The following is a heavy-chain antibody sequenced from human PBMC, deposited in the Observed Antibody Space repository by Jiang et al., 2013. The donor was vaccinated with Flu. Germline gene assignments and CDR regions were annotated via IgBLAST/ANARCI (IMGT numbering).Heavy chain of an antibody. J-gene: IGHJ4*02. V-gene: IGHV3-23*01. D-gene: IGHD3-22*01. CDR1: GFTFSSYA. CDR3: AKDLDYDSTGPDY. CDR2: ISGSGGST. Sequence: AASGFTFSSYAMSWVRQAPGKGLEWVSAISGSGGSTYYADSVKGRFTISRDNSKNTLYLQMNSLRAEDTAVYYCAKDLDYDSTGPDYWGQGTLVTVSS.